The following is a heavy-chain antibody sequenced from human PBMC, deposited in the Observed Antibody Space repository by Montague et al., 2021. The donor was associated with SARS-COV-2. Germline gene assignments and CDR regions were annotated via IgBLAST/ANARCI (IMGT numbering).Heavy chain of an antibody. CDR1: GDSVSSNSAA. CDR3: ARGLWFGELLYYYYYYGMDV. J-gene: IGHJ6*02. CDR2: TYYRSKWYN. V-gene: IGHV6-1*01. Sequence: YAISGDSVSSNSAAWNWIRQSPSRGLEWLGRTYYRSKWYNDYAVSVKSRITINPDTSKNQFSLQLNSVTPEDTAVYYCARGLWFGELLYYYYYYGMDVWGQGTTVTVSS. D-gene: IGHD3-10*01.